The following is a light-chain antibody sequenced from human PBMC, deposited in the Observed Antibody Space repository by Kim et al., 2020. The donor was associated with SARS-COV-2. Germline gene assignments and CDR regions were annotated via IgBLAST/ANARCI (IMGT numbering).Light chain of an antibody. CDR2: DIN. Sequence: GQKVTISCSGSSSNMGNNYVSWYQQLPGTAPKLLIYDINKRPSGIPDRFSGSKSGTSATLGITGLQTGDEADYYCGTWDSSLSVVVFGGGTQLTVL. V-gene: IGLV1-51*01. J-gene: IGLJ2*01. CDR3: GTWDSSLSVVV. CDR1: SSNMGNNY.